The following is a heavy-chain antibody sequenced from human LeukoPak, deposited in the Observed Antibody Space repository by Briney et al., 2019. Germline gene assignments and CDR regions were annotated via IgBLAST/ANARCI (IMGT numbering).Heavy chain of an antibody. CDR1: GFTFSSYG. Sequence: PGGSLRLSCAASGFTFSSYGMHWVRQAPGKGLEWVAFIRYDGSNKYYADSVKGRFTISRDNSKNTLYLQMNSLRAEDTAVYYCAKDRRPDGSGSYYNYWGQGTLVTVSS. D-gene: IGHD3-10*01. J-gene: IGHJ4*02. CDR2: IRYDGSNK. V-gene: IGHV3-30*02. CDR3: AKDRRPDGSGSYYNY.